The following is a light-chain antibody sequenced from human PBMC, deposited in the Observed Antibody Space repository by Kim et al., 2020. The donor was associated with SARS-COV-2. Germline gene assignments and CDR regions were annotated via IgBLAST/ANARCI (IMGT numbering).Light chain of an antibody. CDR1: QSVSST. CDR3: QQYNNWPPGLT. J-gene: IGKJ4*01. Sequence: SPGERATLSCRASQSVSSTLAWYQQKPGQAPRLLIHGASTRATGIPARFSGSGSGTEFTLTISSLQSEDSAVYYCQQYNNWPPGLTFGGGTKV. V-gene: IGKV3-15*01. CDR2: GAS.